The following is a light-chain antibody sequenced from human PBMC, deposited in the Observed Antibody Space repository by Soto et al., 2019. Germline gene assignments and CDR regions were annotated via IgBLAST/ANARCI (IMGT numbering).Light chain of an antibody. CDR2: GAS. CDR1: QSVSSH. Sequence: EIVLTQSPGTLSLSLGERATLSCRASQSVSSHLAWYQQRPGQAPRLLIYGASSRATGIPDRFSGSGSGTDFTLTISRLEPEDFALYYCQQYGNSPPLTFGGGTKVDIK. CDR3: QQYGNSPPLT. V-gene: IGKV3-20*01. J-gene: IGKJ4*01.